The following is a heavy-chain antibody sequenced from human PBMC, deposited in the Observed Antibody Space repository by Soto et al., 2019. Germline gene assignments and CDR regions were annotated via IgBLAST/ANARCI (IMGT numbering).Heavy chain of an antibody. CDR3: ARVTEDCSSTGCYAGRGWFDP. V-gene: IGHV3-33*01. CDR2: IWYDGSNK. D-gene: IGHD2-2*01. CDR1: GFTFSSYG. Sequence: QVQLVESGGGVVQPGRSLRLSCAASGFTFSSYGMHWVRQAPGKGLEWVAVIWYDGSNKYYADSVKGRFTISRDNSKNTLYLQMNGLRAEDTAVYYCARVTEDCSSTGCYAGRGWFDPWGQGTLVTVSS. J-gene: IGHJ5*02.